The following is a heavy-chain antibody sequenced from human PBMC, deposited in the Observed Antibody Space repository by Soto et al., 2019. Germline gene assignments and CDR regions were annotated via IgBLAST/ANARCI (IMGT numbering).Heavy chain of an antibody. Sequence: PGGSLRLSCAASGFSVSSNYMSWVRQAQGKGLEWVSVIYSGGSTYYADSVKGRFTISRDNSKNTLYLQINSLRAEDTALYYFAKRAWGSFSFDYRGQGILVTLSS. V-gene: IGHV3-53*01. CDR2: IYSGGST. D-gene: IGHD7-27*01. CDR3: AKRAWGSFSFDY. CDR1: GFSVSSNY. J-gene: IGHJ4*02.